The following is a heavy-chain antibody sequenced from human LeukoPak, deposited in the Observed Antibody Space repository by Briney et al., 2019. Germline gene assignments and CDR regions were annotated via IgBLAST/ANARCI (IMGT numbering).Heavy chain of an antibody. CDR3: ARDGMDV. Sequence: PGGSLRLSCAASGFTFNNYGIHWVRQAPGKGLEWVANIKQDGSEKYYVDSVKGRFTISRDNAKNSLYLQMNSLRAEDTAVYYCARDGMDVWGQGTTVTVSS. CDR2: IKQDGSEK. J-gene: IGHJ6*02. V-gene: IGHV3-7*01. CDR1: GFTFNNYG.